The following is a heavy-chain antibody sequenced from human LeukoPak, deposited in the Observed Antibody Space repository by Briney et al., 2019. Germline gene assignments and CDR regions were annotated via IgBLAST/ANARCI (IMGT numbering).Heavy chain of an antibody. J-gene: IGHJ4*02. Sequence: GGSLRLSCAASGFSDYSMHWVRQAPGKGLEWLAVIWYDESKRYYADSVKGRFTISRDNSKNTLYLQMNSLRAEDTAVYYCARVDYYGVLDYWGQGTLVTVSS. D-gene: IGHD3-10*01. CDR1: GFSDYS. CDR2: IWYDESKR. CDR3: ARVDYYGVLDY. V-gene: IGHV3-33*01.